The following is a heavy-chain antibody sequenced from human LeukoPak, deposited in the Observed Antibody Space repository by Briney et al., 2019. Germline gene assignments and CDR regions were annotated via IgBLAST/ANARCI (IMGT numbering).Heavy chain of an antibody. J-gene: IGHJ6*03. CDR1: GFTFSTYG. Sequence: PGGSLRLSCAASGFTFSTYGMHWVRQAPGKGLEWVAFIRYDGSNKYYTDSVKGRFTISRDNSKNTLFLQMNSLRPEDTAVYYCAKVQGGWLPNYYYYYMDVWGKGTTVTISS. CDR3: AKVQGGWLPNYYYYYMDV. V-gene: IGHV3-30*02. D-gene: IGHD5-12*01. CDR2: IRYDGSNK.